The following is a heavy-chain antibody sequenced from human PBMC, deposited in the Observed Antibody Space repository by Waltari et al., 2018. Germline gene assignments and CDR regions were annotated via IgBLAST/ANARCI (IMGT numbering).Heavy chain of an antibody. J-gene: IGHJ3*01. V-gene: IGHV4-34*01. CDR1: GGSFTNYY. CDR2: IHHSGNS. Sequence: QVQLQQWGAGLLKPSETLSLTCAVSGGSFTNYYWNWIRQPPGKGLEWIGEIHHSGNSNDNPSLKSRVTMSVDTSKNQFSLNLNSVTATDTAVYYCVRGLLGDAFDVWGRGTMVTVSS. D-gene: IGHD7-27*01. CDR3: VRGLLGDAFDV.